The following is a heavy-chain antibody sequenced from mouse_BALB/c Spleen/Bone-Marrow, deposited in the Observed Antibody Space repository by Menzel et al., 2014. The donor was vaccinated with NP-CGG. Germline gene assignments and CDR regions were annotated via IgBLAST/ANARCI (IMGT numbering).Heavy chain of an antibody. CDR3: ARWGAYFDY. J-gene: IGHJ2*01. Sequence: VQLQESGAELVRPGTPVKLSCKASGYTFTSYWMNWVKQRPGRGLEWIGRTDPSDSETHYNQKFKDKATLTVDKSSSTAYIQLSSLTSEDSAVYYCARWGAYFDYWGRGTTLTVSS. V-gene: IGHV1-61*01. CDR2: TDPSDSET. CDR1: GYTFTSYW.